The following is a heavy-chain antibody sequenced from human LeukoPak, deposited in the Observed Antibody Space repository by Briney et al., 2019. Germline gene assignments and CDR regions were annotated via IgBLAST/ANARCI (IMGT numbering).Heavy chain of an antibody. CDR1: GFSFSSYA. J-gene: IGHJ4*02. CDR3: AKGYFSLYYFGY. V-gene: IGHV3-23*01. D-gene: IGHD2/OR15-2a*01. Sequence: GGSLRLSCAASGFSFSSYAMTWVRQAPGRGLEWVSTISGSGGSTYYADSVKGRFTISRDNSKNTLYLQMNSLRAEDTAVYYCAKGYFSLYYFGYWGQGTLVTVSS. CDR2: ISGSGGST.